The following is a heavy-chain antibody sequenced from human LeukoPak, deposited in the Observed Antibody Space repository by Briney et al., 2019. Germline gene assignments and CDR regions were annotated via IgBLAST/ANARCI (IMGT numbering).Heavy chain of an antibody. CDR3: ARDEAGARFGAYYMDV. J-gene: IGHJ6*03. V-gene: IGHV4-31*03. CDR2: ICNSGST. Sequence: SETLSLICTGSGGAISGGAYCWSWIRQHPGKGLEWIGFICNSGSTDYNPSLKTRATISVDMSNSQFSLKLRSVTAADTAVYYCARDEAGARFGAYYMDVWGKGTTVTVSS. D-gene: IGHD3-10*01. CDR1: GGAISGGAYC.